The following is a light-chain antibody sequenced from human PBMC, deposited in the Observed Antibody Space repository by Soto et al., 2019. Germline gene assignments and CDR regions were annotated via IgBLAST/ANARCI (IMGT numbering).Light chain of an antibody. CDR3: CSYASTGLWM. J-gene: IGLJ3*02. CDR2: EGY. CDR1: TSDIGTYNL. Sequence: QSALTQPASVSGSPGQSITISCAGSTSDIGTYNLVSWYQQHPGKAPNLILYEGYKRPSGVSHRFSGSKSGTTASLTISGLQTEDEADYYCCSYASTGLWMFGGGTKVTVL. V-gene: IGLV2-23*01.